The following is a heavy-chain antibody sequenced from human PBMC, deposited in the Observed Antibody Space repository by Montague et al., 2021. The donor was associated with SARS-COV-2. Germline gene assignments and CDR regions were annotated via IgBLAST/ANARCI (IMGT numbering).Heavy chain of an antibody. CDR2: INHSGNT. Sequence: SETLSLTCAVYGGSFSDYHWSWIRQPPGQGLEWIGEINHSGNTNYNPSLKSRVTISRDTSKSQFSLKLSSVTAADTAVYYCARTYYDILTGYYNRGAFDIWGQGTMVTASS. CDR1: GGSFSDYH. V-gene: IGHV4-34*01. CDR3: ARTYYDILTGYYNRGAFDI. J-gene: IGHJ3*02. D-gene: IGHD3-9*01.